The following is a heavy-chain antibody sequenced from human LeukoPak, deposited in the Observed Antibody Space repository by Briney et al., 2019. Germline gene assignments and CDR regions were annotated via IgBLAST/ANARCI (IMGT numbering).Heavy chain of an antibody. CDR3: ARDRIAVAGTDY. Sequence: GGSLRLSCAASGFTFSSYAMNWVRQAPGKGLEWVSGISGSGDSTYYTDSVKGRLTIFRDNFKNTLYLQMNSLRAEDTAVYYRARDRIAVAGTDYWGQGTLVTVSS. J-gene: IGHJ4*02. CDR2: ISGSGDST. D-gene: IGHD6-19*01. CDR1: GFTFSSYA. V-gene: IGHV3-23*01.